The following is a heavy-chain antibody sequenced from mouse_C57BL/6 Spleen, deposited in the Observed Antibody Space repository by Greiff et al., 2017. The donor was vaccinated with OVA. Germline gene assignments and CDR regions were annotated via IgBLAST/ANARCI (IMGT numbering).Heavy chain of an antibody. D-gene: IGHD2-4*01. V-gene: IGHV3-6*01. Sequence: DVQLQESGPGLVKPSQSLSLTCSVTGYSITSGYYWNWIRQFPGNKLEWMGYISYDGSNNYNPSLKNRISITRDTSKNRFFLKLNSVTTEDTATYYCAREDYDYHSFAYWGQGTLVTVSA. J-gene: IGHJ3*01. CDR2: ISYDGSN. CDR1: GYSITSGYY. CDR3: AREDYDYHSFAY.